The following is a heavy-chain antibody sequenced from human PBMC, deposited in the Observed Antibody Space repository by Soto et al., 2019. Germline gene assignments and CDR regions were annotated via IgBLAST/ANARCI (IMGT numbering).Heavy chain of an antibody. V-gene: IGHV3-33*01. J-gene: IGHJ6*02. CDR1: VFTFSSYG. Sequence: WWSLRLSCSASVFTFSSYGMHWVRQAPGKGLEWVAVIWYDGSNKYYADSVEGRFTISRDNSKNTLYLQMNSLRAEDTAVYYCARGGYSSSWYGPRGYYYYGMDVWGQGTTVTVSS. CDR3: ARGGYSSSWYGPRGYYYYGMDV. CDR2: IWYDGSNK. D-gene: IGHD6-13*01.